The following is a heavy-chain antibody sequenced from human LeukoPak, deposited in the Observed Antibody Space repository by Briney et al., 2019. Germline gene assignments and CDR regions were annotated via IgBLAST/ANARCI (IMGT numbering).Heavy chain of an antibody. CDR3: ARDAPGTTWSNAFDI. CDR1: GITLSNYG. Sequence: GGFLRLSGAVSGITLSNYGMSWVRQAPGKGLGWVAGISDSGGRTNYADSVKGRFAISRDNPRNTLYLQMNSLRAEDTAVYYCARDAPGTTWSNAFDIWGQGTMVTVSS. CDR2: ISDSGGRT. J-gene: IGHJ3*02. V-gene: IGHV3-23*01. D-gene: IGHD3-10*01.